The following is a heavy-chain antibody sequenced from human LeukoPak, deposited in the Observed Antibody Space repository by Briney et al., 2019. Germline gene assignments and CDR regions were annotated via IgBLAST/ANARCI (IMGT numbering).Heavy chain of an antibody. J-gene: IGHJ4*02. Sequence: GGSLRLSCAASGFTSSSYAMSWVRQAPGKGLEWVSAISGSGGSTYYADSVKGRFTISGDNSKNTLCLQMNSLRAEDTAVYYCARGFQLESTDYWGQGTLVTVSS. D-gene: IGHD1-1*01. CDR1: GFTSSSYA. CDR3: ARGFQLESTDY. V-gene: IGHV3-23*01. CDR2: ISGSGGST.